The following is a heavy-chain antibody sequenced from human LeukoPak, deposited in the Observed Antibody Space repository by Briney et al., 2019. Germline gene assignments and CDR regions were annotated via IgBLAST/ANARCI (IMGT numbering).Heavy chain of an antibody. Sequence: GGSLRLSCAASGFTFSSYSMNWVRQAPGKGLEWVSYISSSSSTIYYADSVKGRFTISRDNAKNSLYLQMSSLRAEDTAVYYCARDSYGDARRVRYYYYMDVWGKGTTVTVSS. D-gene: IGHD4-17*01. V-gene: IGHV3-48*01. CDR1: GFTFSSYS. CDR2: ISSSSSTI. J-gene: IGHJ6*03. CDR3: ARDSYGDARRVRYYYYMDV.